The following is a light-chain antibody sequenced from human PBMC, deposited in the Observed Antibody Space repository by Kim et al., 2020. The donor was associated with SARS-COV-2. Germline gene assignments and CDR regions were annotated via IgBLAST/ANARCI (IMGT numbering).Light chain of an antibody. V-gene: IGLV2-11*01. J-gene: IGLJ2*01. CDR1: SSDVGGYNF. CDR2: DVS. CDR3: CSYAGGYVV. Sequence: QSALTQPRSVSGSPGQSVTISCTGTSSDVGGYNFVSWYQQHPGKAPKLMISDVSKRPSGVPDRFSGSKSGNTASLTISGLQAEDEADYHCCSYAGGYVVFGGGTQLTVL.